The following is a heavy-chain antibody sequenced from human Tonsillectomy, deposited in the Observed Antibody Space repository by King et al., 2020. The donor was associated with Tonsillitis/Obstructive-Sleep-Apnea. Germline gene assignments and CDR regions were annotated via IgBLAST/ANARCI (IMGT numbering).Heavy chain of an antibody. CDR1: GFSLSTGGMC. J-gene: IGHJ3*02. V-gene: IGHV2-70*11. D-gene: IGHD6-13*01. CDR2: IDWDDDK. Sequence: TLKESGPALVKPTQTLTLTCTFSGFSLSTGGMCVNWIRQPPGKALEWLARIDWDDDKYYSTSLKTRLTISKDTSKNQVVLTMTNMEPVDTAAYYCARSDLRIAAPGTDAFDIWGQGTMVTVSS. CDR3: ARSDLRIAAPGTDAFDI.